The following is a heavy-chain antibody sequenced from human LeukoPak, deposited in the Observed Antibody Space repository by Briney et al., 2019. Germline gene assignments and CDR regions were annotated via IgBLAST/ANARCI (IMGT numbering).Heavy chain of an antibody. D-gene: IGHD3-10*01. V-gene: IGHV4-30-4*01. CDR2: IYYSGST. CDR1: GGSISSGDYY. J-gene: IGHJ4*02. CDR3: ARDSRTYYYGSGSYPLFDY. Sequence: SQTLSLTCTVSGGSISSGDYYWSWIRQPPGKGLEWIGYIYYSGSTYYNPSLKSRVTISVDTSKNQFSLKLSSVTAADTAVYYCARDSRTYYYGSGSYPLFDYWGQGTLVTVSS.